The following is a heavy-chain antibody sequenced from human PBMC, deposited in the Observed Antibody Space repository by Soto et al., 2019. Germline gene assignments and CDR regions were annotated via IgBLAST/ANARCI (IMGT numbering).Heavy chain of an antibody. CDR2: TIPVFDTA. CDR3: ARDPAPTVTTLGHGLDV. J-gene: IGHJ6*02. Sequence: QVQLMQSGPEVKTPGSSVKVSCRASGGSFRRHGISWVRQAPGQGLEWMGGTIPVFDTANYAQKFQGRLTITADESTNTADMDLSSLTSEDTAMYYCARDPAPTVTTLGHGLDVWGQGTTVTVSS. V-gene: IGHV1-69*01. CDR1: GGSFRRHG. D-gene: IGHD4-17*01.